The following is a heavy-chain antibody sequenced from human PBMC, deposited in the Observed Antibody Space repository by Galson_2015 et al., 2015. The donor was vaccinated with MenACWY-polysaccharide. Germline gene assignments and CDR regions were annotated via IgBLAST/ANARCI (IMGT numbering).Heavy chain of an antibody. CDR1: GYIFTSHN. Sequence: SVKVSCKASGYIFTSHNMHWVRQAPGQGLEWMGWINTGNGNTKYSQNFQGRVTITSDTSASTAYMELSSLRSEDTAVYFCARGPRGQRWFDHWGQGTPVTVSS. V-gene: IGHV1-3*04. CDR3: ARGPRGQRWFDH. CDR2: INTGNGNT. J-gene: IGHJ5*02. D-gene: IGHD3-10*01.